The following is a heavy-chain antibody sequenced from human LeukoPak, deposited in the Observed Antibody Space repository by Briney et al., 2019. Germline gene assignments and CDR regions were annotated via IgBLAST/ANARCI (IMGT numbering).Heavy chain of an antibody. CDR3: ARDRFVSHRGGSDTARQYYYYYYMDV. CDR1: GGSISSYY. CDR2: IYYSGST. D-gene: IGHD5-18*01. J-gene: IGHJ6*03. V-gene: IGHV4-59*01. Sequence: SETLSLTCTVSGGSISSYYWSWIRQPPGKGLEWIGYIYYSGSTNYNPSLKSRVTISVDTSKNQFSLKLSSVTAADTAVYYCARDRFVSHRGGSDTARQYYYYYYMDVWGKGTTVTISS.